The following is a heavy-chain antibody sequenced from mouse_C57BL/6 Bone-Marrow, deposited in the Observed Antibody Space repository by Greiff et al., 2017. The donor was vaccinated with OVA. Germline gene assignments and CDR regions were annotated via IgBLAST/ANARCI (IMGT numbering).Heavy chain of an antibody. V-gene: IGHV5-2*01. CDR1: EYEFPSHD. J-gene: IGHJ1*03. D-gene: IGHD2-3*01. CDR3: ARRGGYYKDWYFDV. Sequence: DVQLVESGGGLVQPGESLKLSCESNEYEFPSHDMSWVRKTPEKRLELVAAINSDGGSTYYPDTMERRFIISRDNTKKTLYLQMSSLRSEDTALYYCARRGGYYKDWYFDVWGTGTTVTVSS. CDR2: INSDGGST.